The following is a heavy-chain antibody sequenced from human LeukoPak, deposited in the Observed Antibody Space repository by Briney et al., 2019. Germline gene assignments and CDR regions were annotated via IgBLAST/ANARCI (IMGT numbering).Heavy chain of an antibody. D-gene: IGHD3-10*01. CDR1: GFTFSSYS. Sequence: GGSLRLSCAASGFTFSSYSMNWVRQAPGKGLEWVSYISSSSSIIYYADSVKGRFTISRDNAKNSLYLQMNSLRAEDTAVYYCARDLSYYGSGSWVYWGQGTLVTVSS. J-gene: IGHJ4*02. CDR2: ISSSSSII. V-gene: IGHV3-48*01. CDR3: ARDLSYYGSGSWVY.